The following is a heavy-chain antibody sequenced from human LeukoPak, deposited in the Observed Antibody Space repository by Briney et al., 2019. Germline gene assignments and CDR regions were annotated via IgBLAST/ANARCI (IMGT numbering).Heavy chain of an antibody. CDR3: ARHSRDSGSCLDY. V-gene: IGHV4-39*01. CDR2: LYYSGST. Sequence: KPSETLSLTCTVSGGSISSYYWSWIRQPPGKGLEWIGSLYYSGSTYYNPSLKSRVTISADTSKNQFSLKLSSVTAADTAVYYCARHSRDSGSCLDYWGQGTLVTVSS. D-gene: IGHD1-26*01. CDR1: GGSISSYY. J-gene: IGHJ4*02.